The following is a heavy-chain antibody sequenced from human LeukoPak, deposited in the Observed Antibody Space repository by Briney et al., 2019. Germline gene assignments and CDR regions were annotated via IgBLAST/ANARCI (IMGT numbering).Heavy chain of an antibody. CDR1: GITLSSYD. J-gene: IGHJ4*02. CDR2: FRSSTGST. CDR3: ATQTYGGPFDY. Sequence: GGSLRLSCAASGITLSSYDMSWVRQAPGKGLEGVSSFRSSTGSTYYADSVKGRFTISRDNSKDTLYLQMDSLRAEDTAVYYCATQTYGGPFDYWGQGTLVTVSS. V-gene: IGHV3-23*01. D-gene: IGHD4-23*01.